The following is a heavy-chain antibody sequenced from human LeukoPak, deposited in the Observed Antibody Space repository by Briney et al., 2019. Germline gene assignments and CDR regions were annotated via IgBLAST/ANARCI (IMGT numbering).Heavy chain of an antibody. CDR1: GFTFTSSA. V-gene: IGHV1-58*02. J-gene: IGHJ4*02. CDR3: AADLGYCSGGRCHLDY. CDR2: IVVGSDNT. Sequence: SVKVSCKTSGFTFTSSAMQWVRQARGQRLEWIGWIVVGSDNTNYAQKFQERVTITRDMSTSTAYMELSSLRSKDTAVYYCAADLGYCSGGRCHLDYWGQGTLVTVSS. D-gene: IGHD2-15*01.